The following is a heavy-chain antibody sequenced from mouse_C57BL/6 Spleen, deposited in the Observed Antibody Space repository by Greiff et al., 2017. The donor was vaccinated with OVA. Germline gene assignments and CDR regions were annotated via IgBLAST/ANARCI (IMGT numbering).Heavy chain of an antibody. CDR2: ISSGSSTI. Sequence: EVKLVESGGGLVKPGGSLKLSCAASGFTFSDYGMHWVRQAPEKGLEWVAYISSGSSTIYYADTVKGRFTISRDNAKNTLFLQMTLLRSESTAIYYCAREGFYYDFDYWGPGTTLTVSS. V-gene: IGHV5-17*01. J-gene: IGHJ2*01. CDR1: GFTFSDYG. D-gene: IGHD1-1*01. CDR3: AREGFYYDFDY.